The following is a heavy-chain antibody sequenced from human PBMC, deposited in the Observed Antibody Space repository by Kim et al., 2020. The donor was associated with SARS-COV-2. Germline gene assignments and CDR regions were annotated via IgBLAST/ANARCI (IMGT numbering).Heavy chain of an antibody. Sequence: GGSLRLSCAASGFTFGDYAMHWGRQAPGKGLEWVSGISWNSGSIGYADSVKGRFTISRDNAKNSQSLQMNSLRAEDTALYYCAKEGGVVPAAMPLSYYYYGMDVCGQGTTVTVSS. CDR1: GFTFGDYA. D-gene: IGHD2-2*01. J-gene: IGHJ6*02. CDR2: ISWNSGSI. CDR3: AKEGGVVPAAMPLSYYYYGMDV. V-gene: IGHV3-9*01.